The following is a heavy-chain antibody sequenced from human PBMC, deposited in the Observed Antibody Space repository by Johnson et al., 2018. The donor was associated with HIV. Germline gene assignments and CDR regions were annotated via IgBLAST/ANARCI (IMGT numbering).Heavy chain of an antibody. D-gene: IGHD2-2*01. CDR2: ISWDGRKT. Sequence: VQLVESGGGVVQPGRSLRLSCAASGFIFDDYTMHWVRQAPGKGLEWVSLISWDGRKTYYGDSVKGRFTITRDNSKNSLYLQMNSLRSEDSALYYCAKDTSRDDAFDIWGQGTMVTVSS. CDR1: GFIFDDYT. J-gene: IGHJ3*02. V-gene: IGHV3-43*01. CDR3: AKDTSRDDAFDI.